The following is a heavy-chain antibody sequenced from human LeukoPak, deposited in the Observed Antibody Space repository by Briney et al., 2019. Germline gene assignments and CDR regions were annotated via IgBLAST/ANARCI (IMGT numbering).Heavy chain of an antibody. V-gene: IGHV4-59*01. Sequence: PSETLSLTCTVSGGSISSYYWSWIRQPPVKGLEWSGYIFYIGSTNHNPSLMSRVTIPVDTTKNQFSLKLSSVTAADTAVYYCASGSSWYPAYWGQGTLVTVSS. CDR2: IFYIGST. CDR1: GGSISSYY. CDR3: ASGSSWYPAY. D-gene: IGHD6-13*01. J-gene: IGHJ4*02.